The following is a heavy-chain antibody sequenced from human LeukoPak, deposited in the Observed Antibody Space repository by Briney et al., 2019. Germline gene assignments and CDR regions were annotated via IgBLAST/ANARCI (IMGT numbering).Heavy chain of an antibody. D-gene: IGHD3-16*01. CDR2: IKQDGSEK. CDR1: GFTFSSYW. CDR3: ARLTPPFDY. V-gene: IGHV3-7*02. Sequence: PGGSLRLSCAGSGFTFSSYWMSWVRQAPGKGLEWVANIKQDGSEKYYVDSVKGRFTISRDNAKNSLYLQMNSLRAEDTAVYYCARLTPPFDYWGQGTLVTVSS. J-gene: IGHJ4*02.